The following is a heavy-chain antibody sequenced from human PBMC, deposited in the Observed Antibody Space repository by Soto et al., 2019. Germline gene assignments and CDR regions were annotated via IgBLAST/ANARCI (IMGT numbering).Heavy chain of an antibody. CDR3: GRVVPAAPNWFDP. CDR1: GGSISSSNW. Sequence: SETLSLTCAVPGGSISSSNWWSWVRQPPGKGLEWIGEIFHSGTTNYNPSLKTRVTISVDKSKNQFSLKLTSVTAADTAVYFCGRVVPAAPNWFDPWGQGTLVTVSS. CDR2: IFHSGTT. D-gene: IGHD2-2*01. J-gene: IGHJ5*02. V-gene: IGHV4-4*02.